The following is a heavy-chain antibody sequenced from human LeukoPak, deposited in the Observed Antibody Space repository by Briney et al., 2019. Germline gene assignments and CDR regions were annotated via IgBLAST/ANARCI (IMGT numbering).Heavy chain of an antibody. CDR2: ISGSGGGT. D-gene: IGHD6-13*01. CDR3: AKKAGAAAAGTGGYYFDY. J-gene: IGHJ4*02. V-gene: IGHV3-23*01. CDR1: GFTFSSYA. Sequence: GGSLRLSCAASGFTFSSYAMSWVRQAPGKGLEWVSAISGSGGGTYYADSVKGRFTISRDNSKNTLYLQMNSLRAEDTAVYYFAKKAGAAAAGTGGYYFDYWGQGTLVTVSS.